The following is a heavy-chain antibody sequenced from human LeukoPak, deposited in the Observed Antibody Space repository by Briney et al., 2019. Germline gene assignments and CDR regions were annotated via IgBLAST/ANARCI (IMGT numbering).Heavy chain of an antibody. Sequence: GGSLRLSCAASGFTFDDYGMSWVRQAPGKGLEWVSGINWNGGSTGYADSVKGRFTISRDNAKNSLYLQMNSLRAEDTALYHCARNLVHLWNVFDFWGLGTMVTVSS. CDR1: GFTFDDYG. V-gene: IGHV3-20*01. CDR3: ARNLVHLWNVFDF. D-gene: IGHD5-18*01. J-gene: IGHJ3*01. CDR2: INWNGGST.